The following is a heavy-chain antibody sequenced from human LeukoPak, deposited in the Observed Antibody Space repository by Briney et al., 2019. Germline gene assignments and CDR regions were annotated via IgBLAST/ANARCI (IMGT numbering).Heavy chain of an antibody. V-gene: IGHV3-11*01. Sequence: GGSLRLSCAASGFTFSDYYMSWIRQAPGKGLEWVSYISRGGNTIYYADSVKGRFTISRDNAKNSLYLQMNSLRAEDTAVYYCVTLSRTWDFEYWGQGTLVTVSS. J-gene: IGHJ4*02. CDR1: GFTFSDYY. CDR3: VTLSRTWDFEY. D-gene: IGHD1-26*01. CDR2: ISRGGNTI.